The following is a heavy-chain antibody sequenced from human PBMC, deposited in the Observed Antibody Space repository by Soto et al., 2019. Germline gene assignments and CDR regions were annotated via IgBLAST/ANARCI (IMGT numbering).Heavy chain of an antibody. CDR2: IYYSGST. V-gene: IGHV4-31*03. CDR3: ARDKGQPLDQMGFDI. D-gene: IGHD6-13*01. Sequence: QVQLQESGPGLVKPSQTLSLTCTVSGGSISSGGYYWSWIRQHPGKGLEWIGYIYYSGSTYYNPSLQSRVTIPVDTAKNQVSLKLRSVTAADTAVYYCARDKGQPLDQMGFDIWGQGTMVTVSS. CDR1: GGSISSGGYY. J-gene: IGHJ3*02.